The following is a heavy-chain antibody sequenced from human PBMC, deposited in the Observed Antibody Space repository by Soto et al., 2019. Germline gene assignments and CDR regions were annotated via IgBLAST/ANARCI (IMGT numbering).Heavy chain of an antibody. D-gene: IGHD6-6*01. CDR3: ARDRGQLVRRRIHPYGMDV. CDR2: ISYDGSNK. J-gene: IGHJ6*02. Sequence: QVQLVESGGGVVQPGWSLRLSCAASGFTFSSYAMHWVRQAPGKGLEWVAVISYDGSNKYYADSVKGRFTISRDNSKNTLYLQMNSLRAEDTAVYYCARDRGQLVRRRIHPYGMDVWGQGTTVTVSS. V-gene: IGHV3-30-3*01. CDR1: GFTFSSYA.